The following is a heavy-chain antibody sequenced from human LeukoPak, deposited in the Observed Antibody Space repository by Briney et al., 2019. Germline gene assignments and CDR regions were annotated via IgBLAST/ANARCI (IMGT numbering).Heavy chain of an antibody. Sequence: ASVKVSCKASGYTFNTYAMHWVRQAPGQRLEWMGWINAGDGNTRYSQNFQGRVTITRDTSASTAYMELSSLRSDDTAVYYCAIIDPDYGGISDYWGQGTLVTVSS. V-gene: IGHV1-3*01. CDR2: INAGDGNT. CDR3: AIIDPDYGGISDY. D-gene: IGHD4-23*01. J-gene: IGHJ4*02. CDR1: GYTFNTYA.